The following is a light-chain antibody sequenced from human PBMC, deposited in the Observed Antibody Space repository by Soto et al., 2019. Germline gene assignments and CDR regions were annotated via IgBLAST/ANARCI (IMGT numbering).Light chain of an antibody. V-gene: IGKV1-33*01. CDR1: QSISSY. J-gene: IGKJ4*01. Sequence: DIQMTQSPSTLPASVGDRVTITCRASQSISSYLNWYQQKPGKAPKLLIYDASNLETGVPSRFSGSGSGTDFTFTISSLQPEDTATYYCQQYDNLPLTFGGGTKVDIK. CDR3: QQYDNLPLT. CDR2: DAS.